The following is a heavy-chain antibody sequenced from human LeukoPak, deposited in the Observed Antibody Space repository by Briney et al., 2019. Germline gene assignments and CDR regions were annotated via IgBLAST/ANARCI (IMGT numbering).Heavy chain of an antibody. CDR2: ISSSGSTI. V-gene: IGHV3-48*03. D-gene: IGHD5-12*01. Sequence: QPGGSLRLSCAASGFTFSSYEMNWVRQAPGKGLEWVSYISSSGSTIYYADSVKGRFTISRDNAKNSLYLQMNSLRAEDTAVYYCARVATSTANYYYYYMDVWGKGTTVTISS. CDR1: GFTFSSYE. CDR3: ARVATSTANYYYYYMDV. J-gene: IGHJ6*03.